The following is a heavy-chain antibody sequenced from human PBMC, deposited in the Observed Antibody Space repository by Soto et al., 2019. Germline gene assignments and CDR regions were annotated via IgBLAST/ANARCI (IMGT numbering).Heavy chain of an antibody. Sequence: QVQLVQSGAEVKKPGSSVKVSCKASGGTSSSYAIRWVRQAPGQGLEWMGGIIPIFGTANYAQKFQGRVTITADESTSTAYMQVSSPRSEDTDVYYCASPPSSNRYYYGMVVWGQGTTVSVSS. V-gene: IGHV1-69*12. CDR3: ASPPSSNRYYYGMVV. CDR2: IIPIFGTA. D-gene: IGHD4-4*01. J-gene: IGHJ6*02. CDR1: GGTSSSYA.